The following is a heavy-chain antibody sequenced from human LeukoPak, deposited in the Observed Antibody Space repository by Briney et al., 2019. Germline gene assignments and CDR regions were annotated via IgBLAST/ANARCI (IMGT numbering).Heavy chain of an antibody. J-gene: IGHJ4*02. CDR1: GFTFSSYR. D-gene: IGHD3-10*01. CDR2: ISSSSSYI. Sequence: GGSLRLSCAASGFTFSSYRMNWVRQAPGTGLEWVSFISSSSSYIYYADSVKGRFTISRDNAKNSLYLQMNRLRAEDRAVYYCARNYGSGSYGDYWGQGTLVTVSS. V-gene: IGHV3-21*01. CDR3: ARNYGSGSYGDY.